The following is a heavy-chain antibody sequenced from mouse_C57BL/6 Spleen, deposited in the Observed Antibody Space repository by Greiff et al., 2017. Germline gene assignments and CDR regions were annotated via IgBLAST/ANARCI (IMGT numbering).Heavy chain of an antibody. CDR2: ISDGGSYT. Sequence: EVHLVESGGGLVKPGGSLKLSCAASGFTFSSYAMSWVRQTPEKRLAWVATISDGGSYTYYPDNVKGRFTISRDNAKNNLYLQMSHLKSEDTAMYYCARDGGGKDYWGQGTTLTVSA. CDR1: GFTFSSYA. J-gene: IGHJ2*01. CDR3: ARDGGGKDY. D-gene: IGHD1-1*02. V-gene: IGHV5-4*01.